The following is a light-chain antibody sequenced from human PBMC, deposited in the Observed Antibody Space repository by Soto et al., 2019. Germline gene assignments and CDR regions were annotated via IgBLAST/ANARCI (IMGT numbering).Light chain of an antibody. CDR1: QSISSY. V-gene: IGKV1-39*01. Sequence: DIQMTQSPSSLSASVGDRVTITCRASQSISSYLNWYQQKPGKAPKLLIYAASSLQSGGPSRFSGSGSGTDFTLTISSLQPEDFETNYCQQSYSTLFTFGPGTKVVI. CDR3: QQSYSTLFT. J-gene: IGKJ3*01. CDR2: AAS.